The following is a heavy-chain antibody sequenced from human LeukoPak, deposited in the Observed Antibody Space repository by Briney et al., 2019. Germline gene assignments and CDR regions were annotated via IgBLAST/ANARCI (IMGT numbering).Heavy chain of an antibody. CDR2: INPSGGST. D-gene: IGHD3-9*01. CDR1: GYTFTSYD. Sequence: GASVKVSCKASGYTFTSYDINWVRQAPGQGLEWMGIINPSGGSTSYAQKFQGRVTMTRDMSTSTAYMDLSRLTSDDTAVYYCARGMGDRYDILTGYHFDYWGQGTLVTVSS. V-gene: IGHV1-46*01. J-gene: IGHJ4*02. CDR3: ARGMGDRYDILTGYHFDY.